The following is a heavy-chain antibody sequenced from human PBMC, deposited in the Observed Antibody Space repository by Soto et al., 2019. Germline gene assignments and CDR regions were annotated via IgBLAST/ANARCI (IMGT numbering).Heavy chain of an antibody. CDR1: GGSISSYY. CDR3: ARRYGTVFDY. Sequence: SEPLSLTCTVSGGSISSYYWSWIRQPPGKGPEWIGYIYYSGSTNYNPSLKSRVTISVDTSKNQFSLKVSSVTAADTAVYYCARRYGTVFDYWGQGTLVTVSS. D-gene: IGHD6-13*01. V-gene: IGHV4-59*01. J-gene: IGHJ4*02. CDR2: IYYSGST.